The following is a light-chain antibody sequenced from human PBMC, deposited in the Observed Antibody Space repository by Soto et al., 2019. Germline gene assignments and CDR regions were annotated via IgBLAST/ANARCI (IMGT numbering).Light chain of an antibody. CDR3: CSFVRTNGLL. Sequence: QSAMTQPASVSGSPGQSITISCTGTSIDVGSYDLVSWYQHHSGKAPKILIYEVNQRPSGISDRFSGSKSGNTASLTISGLQAEDEADYFCCSFVRTNGLLFGGGTKLTVL. CDR1: SIDVGSYDL. CDR2: EVN. V-gene: IGLV2-23*02. J-gene: IGLJ2*01.